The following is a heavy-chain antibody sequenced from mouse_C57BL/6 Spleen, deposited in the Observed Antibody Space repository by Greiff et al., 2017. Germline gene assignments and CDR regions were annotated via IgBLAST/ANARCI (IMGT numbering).Heavy chain of an antibody. CDR1: GFTFSSYG. Sequence: EVNVVESGGDLVKPGGSLKLSCAASGFTFSSYGMSWVRQTPDKRLEWVATISSGGSYTYYPDSVKGRFTISRDNAKNTLYLQMSSLKSEDTAMYYCARQRQLQGGFAYWGQGTLVTLSA. J-gene: IGHJ3*01. V-gene: IGHV5-6*01. CDR2: ISSGGSYT. D-gene: IGHD3-2*01. CDR3: ARQRQLQGGFAY.